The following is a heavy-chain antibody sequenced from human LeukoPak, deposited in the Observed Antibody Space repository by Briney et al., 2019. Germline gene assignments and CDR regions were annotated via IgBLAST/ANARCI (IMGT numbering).Heavy chain of an antibody. CDR2: IIPIFGTA. CDR3: ARESGGTYCSSTSCRGSGYYYYYMDV. J-gene: IGHJ6*03. V-gene: IGHV1-69*05. D-gene: IGHD2-2*01. Sequence: SVKVSCKASGGTFSSYAISWVRQAPGQGLEWMGGIIPIFGTANYAQKFQGRVTITTDESTSTAYMELSSLRSEDTAVCYCARESGGTYCSSTSCRGSGYYYYYMDVWGKGTTVTVSS. CDR1: GGTFSSYA.